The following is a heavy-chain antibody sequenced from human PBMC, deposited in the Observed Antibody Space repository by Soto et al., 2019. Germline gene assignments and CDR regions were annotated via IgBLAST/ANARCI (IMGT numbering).Heavy chain of an antibody. V-gene: IGHV1-69*13. Sequence: GASVKVSCKASGGTFSSYAISWVRQAPGQGLEWMGGIIPIFGTANYAQKFQGRVTITAGESTSTAYMELSSLRSEDTAVYYCARVTPGPQDSGWHHNDYWGQGTLVTVSS. D-gene: IGHD6-19*01. J-gene: IGHJ4*02. CDR3: ARVTPGPQDSGWHHNDY. CDR1: GGTFSSYA. CDR2: IIPIFGTA.